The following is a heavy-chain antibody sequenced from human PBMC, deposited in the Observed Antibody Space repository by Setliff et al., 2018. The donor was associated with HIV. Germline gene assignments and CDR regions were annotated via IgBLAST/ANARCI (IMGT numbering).Heavy chain of an antibody. CDR1: GGSISSYY. CDR3: ARLSYDYAWGSYRYTDYYYYMDV. Sequence: PSETLSLTCTVSGGSISSYYWSWIRQPPGKGLEWIGYIYYSGSTNYNPSLKSRVTISVDTSKNQFSLKLSSVTAADTAVYYCARLSYDYAWGSYRYTDYYYYMDVWGKGTTVTVSS. D-gene: IGHD3-16*02. CDR2: IYYSGST. V-gene: IGHV4-59*08. J-gene: IGHJ6*03.